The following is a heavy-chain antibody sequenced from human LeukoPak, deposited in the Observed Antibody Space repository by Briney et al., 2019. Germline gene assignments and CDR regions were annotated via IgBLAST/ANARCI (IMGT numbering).Heavy chain of an antibody. J-gene: IGHJ4*02. CDR2: ISYGGAT. Sequence: SETLSLTCTVSGGSISSYYWSWIRQPPGKGLEWIGYISYGGATSYNPSLKRRVTISVDSPKNRFSLRLSSLTAADTALYYCGRHGGTLDYFDYWGPGSLVTVSS. CDR3: GRHGGTLDYFDY. D-gene: IGHD1-26*01. V-gene: IGHV4-59*08. CDR1: GGSISSYY.